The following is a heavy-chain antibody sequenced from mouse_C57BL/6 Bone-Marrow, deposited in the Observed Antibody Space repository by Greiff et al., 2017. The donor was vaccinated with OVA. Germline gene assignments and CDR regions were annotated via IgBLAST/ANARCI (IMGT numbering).Heavy chain of an antibody. CDR1: GYAFSSSW. Sequence: QVQLQQPGPELVKPGASVKISCKASGYAFSSSWMNWVKQRPGKGLEWIGRIYPGDGDTNYNGKFKGKATLTADKSSSTAYMQLSSLTSEDSAVYFCARGGLRRTVPFDYWGQGTTLTVSS. V-gene: IGHV1-82*01. D-gene: IGHD2-4*01. J-gene: IGHJ2*01. CDR3: ARGGLRRTVPFDY. CDR2: IYPGDGDT.